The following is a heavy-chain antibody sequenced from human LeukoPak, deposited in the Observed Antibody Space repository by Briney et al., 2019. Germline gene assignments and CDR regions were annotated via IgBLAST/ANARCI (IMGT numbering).Heavy chain of an antibody. Sequence: ASVKVSCKASGYTFTGYYMHWVRQAPGQGLEWMGWINPNSGGTNYAQKCQGRVTMTRDTSISTAYMELSRLRSDDTAVYYCARVDVLRFLEWFDYWGQGTLVTVSS. J-gene: IGHJ5*01. D-gene: IGHD3-3*01. CDR3: ARVDVLRFLEWFDY. CDR1: GYTFTGYY. CDR2: INPNSGGT. V-gene: IGHV1-2*02.